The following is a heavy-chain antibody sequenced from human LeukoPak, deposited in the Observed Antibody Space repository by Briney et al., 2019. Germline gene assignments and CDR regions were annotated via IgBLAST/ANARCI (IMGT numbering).Heavy chain of an antibody. Sequence: SETLSLTCTVSGGSISSNSYYWGWIRQPPGKGLEWIGSIYYSGSTYYNPSLKSRVTISVDTSKNQFSLKLSSVTAADTAVYYCSHSSGWYYFDYWGQGTLVTVSS. J-gene: IGHJ4*02. V-gene: IGHV4-39*01. CDR3: SHSSGWYYFDY. CDR2: IYYSGST. D-gene: IGHD6-19*01. CDR1: GGSISSNSYY.